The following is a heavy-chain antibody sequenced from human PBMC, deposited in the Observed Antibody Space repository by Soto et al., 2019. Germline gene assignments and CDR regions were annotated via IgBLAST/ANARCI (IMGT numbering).Heavy chain of an antibody. D-gene: IGHD6-13*01. J-gene: IGHJ3*02. CDR1: GFTFDDYA. V-gene: IGHV3-9*01. Sequence: EVQLVESGGGLVQPGRSLRLSCAASGFTFDDYAMHWVRQAPGKGLGWVSGISWNSGSIGYADSVKGRFTISRDNAKNSLYLQMNSLRAEDTALYYCAKGLAAAGTRGAFDIWGQGTMVTVSS. CDR2: ISWNSGSI. CDR3: AKGLAAAGTRGAFDI.